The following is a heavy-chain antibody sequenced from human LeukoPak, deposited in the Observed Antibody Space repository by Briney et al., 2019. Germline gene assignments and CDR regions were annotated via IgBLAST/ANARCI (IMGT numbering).Heavy chain of an antibody. J-gene: IGHJ6*02. Sequence: SQTLSLTCTVSDGSISSGGYYWSWIRQHPGKGLEWIGYIYYSGSTYNNPSLKSRVTISVDTSKNQFSLKLSSVTAADTAVYYCARYITMVRGVITYYYYGMDVWGQGTTVTVSS. CDR3: ARYITMVRGVITYYYYGMDV. V-gene: IGHV4-31*03. CDR2: IYYSGST. CDR1: DGSISSGGYY. D-gene: IGHD3-10*01.